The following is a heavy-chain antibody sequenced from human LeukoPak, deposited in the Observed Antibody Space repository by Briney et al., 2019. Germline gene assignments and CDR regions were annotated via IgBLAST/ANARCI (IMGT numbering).Heavy chain of an antibody. D-gene: IGHD6-13*01. CDR2: ISYDGSNK. Sequence: GRSLRLSCAASGFTFSSYAMHWVRQAPGKGLEWVAVISYDGSNKYYADSVKGRLTISRDNSKNTLYLQMSSLRAEDTAVYYCATSSWYDFAGYFDYWGQGTLVTVSS. CDR1: GFTFSSYA. J-gene: IGHJ4*02. V-gene: IGHV3-30-3*01. CDR3: ATSSWYDFAGYFDY.